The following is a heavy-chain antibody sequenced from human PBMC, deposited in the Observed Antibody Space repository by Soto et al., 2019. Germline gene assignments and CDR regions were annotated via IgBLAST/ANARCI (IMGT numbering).Heavy chain of an antibody. J-gene: IGHJ6*02. V-gene: IGHV6-1*01. D-gene: IGHD5-12*01. CDR1: GDSVSSNSAA. Sequence: PSQTLSLTCAISGDSVSSNSAAWNWIRQSPSRGLEWLGRTYYRSKWYNDYAVSVKSRITINPDTSKNQFSLQLNSVTPEDTAVYYCARDYYRFNSGYGFSMDVWGQGTTVTVSS. CDR3: ARDYYRFNSGYGFSMDV. CDR2: TYYRSKWYN.